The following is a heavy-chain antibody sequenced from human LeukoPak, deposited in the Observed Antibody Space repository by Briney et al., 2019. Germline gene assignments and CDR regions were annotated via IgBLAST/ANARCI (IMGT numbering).Heavy chain of an antibody. CDR1: GFTFRSYA. Sequence: PGGSLRLSCEASGFTFRSYAMHWVRQAPGKGLEWVAVISYDGSNTYYKDALKGRFTISRDNSENTLYLQMNSLRAEDTAVYYCARDKLLEYGNWFEPWGQGTLVSVSS. CDR3: ARDKLLEYGNWFEP. J-gene: IGHJ5*02. V-gene: IGHV3-30-3*01. CDR2: ISYDGSNT. D-gene: IGHD4/OR15-4a*01.